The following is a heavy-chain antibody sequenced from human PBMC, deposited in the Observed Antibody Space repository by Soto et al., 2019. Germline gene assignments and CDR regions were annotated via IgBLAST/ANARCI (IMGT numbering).Heavy chain of an antibody. CDR2: INAGNGNT. CDR1: GYTFTSYA. CDR3: ARSIVVVTALDY. V-gene: IGHV1-3*01. Sequence: EASVKVSCKASGYTFTSYAVHWVRKAPGQRLEWMGWINAGNGNTKYSQKFQGRVTITRDTSASTAYMELSSLRSEDTAVYYCARSIVVVTALDYWGQGTLVTVSS. J-gene: IGHJ4*02. D-gene: IGHD2-21*02.